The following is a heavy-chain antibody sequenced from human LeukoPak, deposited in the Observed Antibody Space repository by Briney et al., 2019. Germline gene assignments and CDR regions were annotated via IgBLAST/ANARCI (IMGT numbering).Heavy chain of an antibody. CDR1: GYTFTSYG. J-gene: IGHJ4*02. CDR3: ASSFGGFTFDY. V-gene: IGHV1-18*01. Sequence: ASVKVSCKASGYTFTSYGISWVRRAPGQGLEWMGWISAYNGNANYAQKLQGRVTMTTDTSTSTAYMELRSLRSDDTAVYYCASSFGGFTFDYWGQGTLVTVSS. D-gene: IGHD2-15*01. CDR2: ISAYNGNA.